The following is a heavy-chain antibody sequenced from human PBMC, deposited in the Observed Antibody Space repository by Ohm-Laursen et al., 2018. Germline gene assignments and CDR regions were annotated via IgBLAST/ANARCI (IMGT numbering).Heavy chain of an antibody. Sequence: TQTLTLTGAFSGFSLSTGGVAVGWIRQPPGKALEWLAHIYWGDDKYYNTSLKTRLTISKDTSKNQVVLTMTNMDPVDTATYYCARLRGRTPFYYHGMDVWGQGTTVIVSS. D-gene: IGHD1-14*01. CDR2: IYWGDDK. V-gene: IGHV2-70*01. J-gene: IGHJ6*02. CDR1: GFSLSTGGVA. CDR3: ARLRGRTPFYYHGMDV.